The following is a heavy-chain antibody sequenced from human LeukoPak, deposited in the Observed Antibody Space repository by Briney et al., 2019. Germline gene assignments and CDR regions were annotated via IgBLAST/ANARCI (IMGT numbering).Heavy chain of an antibody. CDR1: GGSISSYY. J-gene: IGHJ5*02. D-gene: IGHD5-12*01. CDR3: ASLREYSGYDFHRYWFDP. CDR2: IYYSGST. Sequence: SETLSLTCTVSGGSISSYYWSWIRQPPGKGLEWIGYIYYSGSTNYNPFLKSRVTISVDTSKNQFSLKLSSVTAADAAVYYCASLREYSGYDFHRYWFDPWGQGTLVTVSS. V-gene: IGHV4-59*01.